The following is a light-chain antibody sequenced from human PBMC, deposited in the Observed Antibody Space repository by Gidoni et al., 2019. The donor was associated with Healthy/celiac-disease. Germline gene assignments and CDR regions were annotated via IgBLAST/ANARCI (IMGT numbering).Light chain of an antibody. V-gene: IGKV1-39*01. Sequence: DIQMTQSPSSLSASVGDRVTITCRASKSISSYLNWYQQKPGKAPKLLIYAASSLQSGVPSRLSGSGSGTDFTLTISSLQPEDFETYYCQQSYSTLWTFGQGTKVEIK. CDR2: AAS. J-gene: IGKJ1*01. CDR1: KSISSY. CDR3: QQSYSTLWT.